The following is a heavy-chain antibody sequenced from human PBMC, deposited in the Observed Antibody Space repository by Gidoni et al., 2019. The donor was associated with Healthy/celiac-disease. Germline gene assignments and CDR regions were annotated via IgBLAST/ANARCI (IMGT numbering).Heavy chain of an antibody. Sequence: QVQLVQSGAEVKKPGASVKVSCKASGYTFTSYGISWVRQAPGQRLEWMGWISAYNGNTKYAQKLQGRVTMTTDTSKSTAYMELRSLRSDDTAVYYCARDPYCSGGSCYGDYWGQGTLVTVSS. V-gene: IGHV1-18*01. CDR2: ISAYNGNT. D-gene: IGHD2-15*01. J-gene: IGHJ4*02. CDR3: ARDPYCSGGSCYGDY. CDR1: GYTFTSYG.